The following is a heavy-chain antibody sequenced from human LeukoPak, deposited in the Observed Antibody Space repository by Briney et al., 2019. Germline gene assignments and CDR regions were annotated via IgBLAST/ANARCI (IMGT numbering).Heavy chain of an antibody. CDR3: ARDTAMVSLDY. Sequence: SETLSLTCTVSGGSISTGSYYLSWIRQPAGKGLEWIGRIYTSGSTNYNPSLKSRVTISVDTSKNQFSLKLSSVTAADTAVYYCARDTAMVSLDYWGQGTLVTVSS. CDR1: GGSISTGSYY. J-gene: IGHJ4*02. V-gene: IGHV4-61*02. CDR2: IYTSGST. D-gene: IGHD5-18*01.